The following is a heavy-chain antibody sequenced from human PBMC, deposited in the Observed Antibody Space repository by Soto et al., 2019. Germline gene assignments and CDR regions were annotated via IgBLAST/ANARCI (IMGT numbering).Heavy chain of an antibody. CDR1: GYTFSDYY. Sequence: QVQLVQSVAEVRKPGASVKVSCNASGYTFSDYYIHWVRQAPGQGLEWMGWVNPNSGGTKYAPKFQGGVTMTRDTSITTDNMELSRLRSGDTAVYYCAREPETAKPEGVDFWGQGTLVTVSS. D-gene: IGHD1-1*01. J-gene: IGHJ4*02. CDR2: VNPNSGGT. V-gene: IGHV1-2*02. CDR3: AREPETAKPEGVDF.